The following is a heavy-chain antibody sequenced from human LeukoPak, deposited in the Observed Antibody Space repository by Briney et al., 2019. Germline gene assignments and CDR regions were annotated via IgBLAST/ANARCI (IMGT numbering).Heavy chain of an antibody. V-gene: IGHV3-53*01. Sequence: GGSLRLSCAASGFTVSSNYMSWVRQAPGKGLEWVSVIYSGGSTYYADSVKGRFTISRDKSRNTLYLQMNSLRAEDTAVYYCARDSAYYDSSGYPAGARYFDLWGRGTLVTVSS. D-gene: IGHD3-22*01. CDR1: GFTVSSNY. CDR3: ARDSAYYDSSGYPAGARYFDL. J-gene: IGHJ2*01. CDR2: IYSGGST.